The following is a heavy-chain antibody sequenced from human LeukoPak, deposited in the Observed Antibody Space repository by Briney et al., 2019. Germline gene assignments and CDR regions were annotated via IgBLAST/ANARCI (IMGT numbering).Heavy chain of an antibody. Sequence: ASVKVSCKLSAFTFTGYYMHWVRQAPGQGLEWMGRINPNSGGTNYAQKFQGRVTMTRDTSISTACMELSRLRSDDTAVYYCARPSSGSGSKPALDYWGQGTLVTVSS. D-gene: IGHD1-26*01. CDR2: INPNSGGT. J-gene: IGHJ4*02. CDR3: ARPSSGSGSKPALDY. V-gene: IGHV1-2*06. CDR1: AFTFTGYY.